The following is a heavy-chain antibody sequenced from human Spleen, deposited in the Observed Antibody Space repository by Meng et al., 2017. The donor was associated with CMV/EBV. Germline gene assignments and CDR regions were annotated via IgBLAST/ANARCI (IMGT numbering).Heavy chain of an antibody. V-gene: IGHV1-8*01. Sequence: ASVKVSCKASGYTFTSYDINWVRQATGQGLEWMGWMNPNSGTTGYAQNFQGRVTMTRNTSISTAYMELSGLRSEDTAIYYCARQYSYGFPVGYYYYGMDVWGQGTTVTVSS. CDR3: ARQYSYGFPVGYYYYGMDV. J-gene: IGHJ6*02. D-gene: IGHD5-18*01. CDR1: GYTFTSYD. CDR2: MNPNSGTT.